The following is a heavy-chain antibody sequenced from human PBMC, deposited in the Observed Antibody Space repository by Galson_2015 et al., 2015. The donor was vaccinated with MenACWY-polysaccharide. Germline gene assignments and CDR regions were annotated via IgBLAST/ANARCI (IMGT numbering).Heavy chain of an antibody. CDR1: GFSFGGHW. Sequence: SLRLSCAASGFSFGGHWMTWVRQAPGKGLEWVANIKPDGSDKYYVDSVKGRFIISRDNAKNSVYLQMNGLRVEDTAMYYCGRHFDWAVDYRGQGALVTVSS. CDR2: IKPDGSDK. D-gene: IGHD2-21*01. CDR3: GRHFDWAVDY. V-gene: IGHV3-7*01. J-gene: IGHJ4*02.